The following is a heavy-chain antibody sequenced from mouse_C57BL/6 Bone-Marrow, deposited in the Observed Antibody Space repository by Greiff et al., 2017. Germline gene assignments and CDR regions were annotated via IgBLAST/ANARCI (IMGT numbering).Heavy chain of an antibody. Sequence: QVQLKESGPELVKPGASVKLSCKASGYTFTSYDINWVKQRPGQGLEWIGWIYPRDGSTKYNEKFKGKATLTVDTSSSTAYMELHSLTSEDSAVYFCANLYYGSSYEYFDVWGTGTTVTVSS. V-gene: IGHV1-85*01. CDR2: IYPRDGST. CDR3: ANLYYGSSYEYFDV. J-gene: IGHJ1*03. D-gene: IGHD1-1*01. CDR1: GYTFTSYD.